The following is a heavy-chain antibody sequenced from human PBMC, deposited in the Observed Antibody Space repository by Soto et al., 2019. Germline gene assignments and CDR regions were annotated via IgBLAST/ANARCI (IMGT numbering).Heavy chain of an antibody. CDR1: GGSISSGGYS. CDR3: ASRPPYYYGSGSYGFDP. Sequence: QLQLQESGSGLVKPSQTLSLTCAVSGGSISSGGYSWSWIWQPPGKGLECIGYIYHSGSTYYNPSLKSRVTISVDRSKNQFSLKLSSVTAADTAVYYCASRPPYYYGSGSYGFDPWGQGTLVTVSS. D-gene: IGHD3-10*01. J-gene: IGHJ5*02. CDR2: IYHSGST. V-gene: IGHV4-30-2*01.